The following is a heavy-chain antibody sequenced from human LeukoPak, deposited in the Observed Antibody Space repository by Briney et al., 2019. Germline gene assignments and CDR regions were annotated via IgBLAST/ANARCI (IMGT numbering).Heavy chain of an antibody. CDR3: ARGGDDYSNYFDY. CDR1: GGSFSGYS. D-gene: IGHD4-11*01. Sequence: SETLSLTCAVYGGSFSGYSWSWIRQPPGKGLEWIGEINHSGTTNYNPSLKSRVTLSLDTSKNQFSLKLSSVTAADTAVYYCARGGDDYSNYFDYWGQGTLVTVSS. V-gene: IGHV4-34*01. CDR2: INHSGTT. J-gene: IGHJ4*02.